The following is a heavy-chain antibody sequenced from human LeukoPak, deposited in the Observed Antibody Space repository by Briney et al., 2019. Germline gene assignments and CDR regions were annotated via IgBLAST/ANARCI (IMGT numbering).Heavy chain of an antibody. CDR3: ARGTVADRQRAPPKEWFGP. CDR1: GFTFSSYE. CDR2: ISSSSTYI. J-gene: IGHJ5*02. D-gene: IGHD6-6*01. Sequence: GGSLRLSCAASGFTFSSYEMNWAPRAPGKGLNWASPISSSSTYIYYADSVKGRFTISRDNAKNSLYLQMNSLRAEDTAVYYCARGTVADRQRAPPKEWFGPWGQGTLVTVSS. V-gene: IGHV3-21*01.